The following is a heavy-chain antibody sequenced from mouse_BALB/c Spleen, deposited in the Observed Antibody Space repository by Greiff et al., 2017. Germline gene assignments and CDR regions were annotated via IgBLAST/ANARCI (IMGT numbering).Heavy chain of an antibody. Sequence: DVKLVESGGGLVQPKGSLKLSCAASGFTFNTYAMNWVRQAPGKGLEWVARIRSKSNNYATYYADSVKDRFTISRDDSQSMLYLQMNNLKTEDTAMYYCVRSNHYYGYGAMDYWGQGTSVTVSS. CDR2: IRSKSNNYAT. CDR3: VRSNHYYGYGAMDY. CDR1: GFTFNTYA. J-gene: IGHJ4*01. D-gene: IGHD1-2*01. V-gene: IGHV10-1*02.